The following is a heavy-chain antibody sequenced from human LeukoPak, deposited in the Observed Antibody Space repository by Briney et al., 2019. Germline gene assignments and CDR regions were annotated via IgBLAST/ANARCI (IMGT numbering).Heavy chain of an antibody. CDR1: GFTFSSYG. CDR3: ARDLYYYDSSGNFDY. J-gene: IGHJ4*02. V-gene: IGHV3-33*01. CDR2: IWYDGSNK. Sequence: GGSLRLSCAASGFTFSSYGMHWVRQAPGKGLEWVAVIWYDGSNKYYADSVKSRFTISRDNSKNTLYLQMNSLRAEDTAVYYCARDLYYYDSSGNFDYWGQGTLVTVSS. D-gene: IGHD3-22*01.